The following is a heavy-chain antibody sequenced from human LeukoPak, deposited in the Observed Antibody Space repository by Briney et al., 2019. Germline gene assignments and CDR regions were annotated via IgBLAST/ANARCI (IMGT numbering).Heavy chain of an antibody. Sequence: NTSETLSLTCTVSGGSITSYHWSWIRQPPGKGLEWIGYISYSGSTNYNPSLKSRVTISLDTSKNQFSLKLSSVTAADTAVYYCASGGYCGSTSCYPNWFDPWGQGTLVTVSS. J-gene: IGHJ5*02. V-gene: IGHV4-59*01. CDR3: ASGGYCGSTSCYPNWFDP. D-gene: IGHD2-2*01. CDR1: GGSITSYH. CDR2: ISYSGST.